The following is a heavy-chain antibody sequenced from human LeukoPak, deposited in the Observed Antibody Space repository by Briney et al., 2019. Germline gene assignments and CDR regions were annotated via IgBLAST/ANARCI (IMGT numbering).Heavy chain of an antibody. D-gene: IGHD3-10*02. Sequence: GGSLRRSCVASGFTFNSYSMNWVRQTPGKGLEWVSYITATTGIITYADSVKGRFTVSRDNAENSVYLQMTSLRAEDTAVYYCARVGLGLFAPDYWGQGTLVSVSS. J-gene: IGHJ4*02. CDR1: GFTFNSYS. CDR2: ITATTGII. V-gene: IGHV3-48*01. CDR3: ARVGLGLFAPDY.